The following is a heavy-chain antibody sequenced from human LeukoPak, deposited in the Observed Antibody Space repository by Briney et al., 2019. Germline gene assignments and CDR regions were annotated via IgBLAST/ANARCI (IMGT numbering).Heavy chain of an antibody. J-gene: IGHJ4*02. CDR2: ISGSGGCT. CDR3: AKVRGYDSSGYPVDY. Sequence: SGGSLRLSCAASGFTFSSYAMSWVRQAPGKGLEWVSAISGSGGCTYYADSVKGRFTISRDNSKNTLYLQMNSLRADDTAVYYCAKVRGYDSSGYPVDYWGQGTLVTVSS. CDR1: GFTFSSYA. D-gene: IGHD3-22*01. V-gene: IGHV3-23*01.